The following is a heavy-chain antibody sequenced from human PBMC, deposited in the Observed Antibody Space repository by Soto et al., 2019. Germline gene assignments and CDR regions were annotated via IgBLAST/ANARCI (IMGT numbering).Heavy chain of an antibody. CDR3: ALAAVRGYSYGSLDY. V-gene: IGHV3-30-3*01. CDR2: ISYGGTNI. CDR1: GFTLSSYA. D-gene: IGHD5-18*01. J-gene: IGHJ4*02. Sequence: QVQLVESGGGVIQPGRSLRLSCAASGFTLSSYAMHWVRQAPGKGLEWVAVISYGGTNIYYADSVKGRFTISRDNSKNTLYLQMNSLRAEDTALYYCALAAVRGYSYGSLDYGGQGTVVT.